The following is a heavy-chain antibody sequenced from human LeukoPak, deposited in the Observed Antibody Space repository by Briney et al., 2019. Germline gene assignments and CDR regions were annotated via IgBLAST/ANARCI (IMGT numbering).Heavy chain of an antibody. CDR2: ISTSGDAI. Sequence: GGSLRLSCAASGFTFGNSYMTWIRQAPGKGLEWVAYISTSGDAIYYADSVKGRFTISRDNAKNSLHLHMNSLTADDTAVYYCATAAGSIGAFHLWGQGTMVTVSS. V-gene: IGHV3-11*01. J-gene: IGHJ3*01. CDR3: ATAAGSIGAFHL. CDR1: GFTFGNSY.